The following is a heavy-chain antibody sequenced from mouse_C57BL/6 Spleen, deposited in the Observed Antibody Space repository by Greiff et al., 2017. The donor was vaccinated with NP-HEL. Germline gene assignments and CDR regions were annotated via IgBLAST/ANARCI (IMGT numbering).Heavy chain of an antibody. CDR3: ARSRYSNYDYAMDY. CDR1: GFTFSSYA. CDR2: ISDGGSYT. Sequence: EVMLVESGGGLVKPGGSLKLSCAASGFTFSSYAMSWVRQTPEKRLEWVATISDGGSYTYYPDNVKGRFTISRDNAKNNLYLQMSHLKSEDTAMYYCARSRYSNYDYAMDYWGQGTSVTVSS. D-gene: IGHD2-5*01. J-gene: IGHJ4*01. V-gene: IGHV5-4*03.